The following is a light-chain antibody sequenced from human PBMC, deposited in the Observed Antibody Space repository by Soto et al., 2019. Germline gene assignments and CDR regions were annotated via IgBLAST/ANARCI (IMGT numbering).Light chain of an antibody. CDR2: KAS. CDR1: QSISSW. Sequence: DIQMTQSPSTLSASVGDRVTITCRASQSISSWLAWYQQKPGKAPKILIYKASRLDSGVPSRFSGSGSGTEFTLTISSLQPDEFATYYCQQYDGFSRTVGQGPKV. CDR3: QQYDGFSRT. V-gene: IGKV1-5*03. J-gene: IGKJ1*01.